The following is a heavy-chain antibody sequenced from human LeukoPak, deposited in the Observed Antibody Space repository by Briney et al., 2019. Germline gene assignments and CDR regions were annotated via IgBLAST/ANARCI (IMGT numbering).Heavy chain of an antibody. CDR1: GFTFSSYA. CDR3: AKDLDTYSSGWYGMDV. D-gene: IGHD6-19*01. Sequence: PGGSLRLSCAASGFTFSSYAMSWVRQAPGKGLEWVSAISGSGGSTYYADSVKGRFTISRDNSKNTLYLQMNSLRAEDTAVYYCAKDLDTYSSGWYGMDVWGQGTTVTVSS. CDR2: ISGSGGST. J-gene: IGHJ6*02. V-gene: IGHV3-23*01.